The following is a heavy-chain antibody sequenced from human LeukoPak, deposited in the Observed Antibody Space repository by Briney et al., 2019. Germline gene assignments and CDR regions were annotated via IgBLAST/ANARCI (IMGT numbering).Heavy chain of an antibody. CDR3: ARDVHGDYGSGWFDP. D-gene: IGHD4-17*01. Sequence: ASVKVSCKTSGGTFTNSAISWVRQAPGKGLEWRGGIMPLLGTAGYAQKFQGRVTITKDESTRTVYLELTSLTSDDTAVYYCARDVHGDYGSGWFDPWGQGTLVSVSS. V-gene: IGHV1-69*05. J-gene: IGHJ5*02. CDR2: IMPLLGTA. CDR1: GGTFTNSA.